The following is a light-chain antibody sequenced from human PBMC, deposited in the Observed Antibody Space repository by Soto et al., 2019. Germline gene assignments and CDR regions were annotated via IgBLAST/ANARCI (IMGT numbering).Light chain of an antibody. Sequence: QSVLTQPPSGSAAPGQKVTLSCSGSSSNIGSDYVSWYQQLPGTAPKLLIYENNKRPSGIPDRFSGSKSGTSATLGITGLQTGDEADYYCAAWDKSLSGGVFGGGTKVTVL. V-gene: IGLV1-51*02. J-gene: IGLJ2*01. CDR3: AAWDKSLSGGV. CDR2: ENN. CDR1: SSNIGSDY.